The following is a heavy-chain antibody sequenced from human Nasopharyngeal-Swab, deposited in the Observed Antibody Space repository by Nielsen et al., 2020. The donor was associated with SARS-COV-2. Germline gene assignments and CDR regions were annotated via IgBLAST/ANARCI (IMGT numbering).Heavy chain of an antibody. CDR2: ISSSSSYI. D-gene: IGHD4-17*01. CDR1: GFTFSNYS. Sequence: GGSLRLSCAASGFTFSNYSMNWVRQAPGKGLEWVSSISSSSSYIYYADSVKGRFTISRDNAKNSLYLQMNSLRAEDTAVYYCARDTSTVTNVGGMDVWGQGTTVTVSS. V-gene: IGHV3-21*01. J-gene: IGHJ6*02. CDR3: ARDTSTVTNVGGMDV.